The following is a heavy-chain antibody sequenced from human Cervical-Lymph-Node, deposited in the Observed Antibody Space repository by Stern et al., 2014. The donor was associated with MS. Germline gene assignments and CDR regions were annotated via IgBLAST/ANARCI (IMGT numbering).Heavy chain of an antibody. J-gene: IGHJ4*02. D-gene: IGHD2-15*01. CDR3: TREGILLKYFDN. V-gene: IGHV1-46*03. CDR1: GDTFTRHY. Sequence: QVQLVQSGAEVKKPGASVRVSCKASGDTFTRHYIHWVRQAPGQGLEWMGLVNPNDDTTDFAQKFRGRFSVTRDTSTTTVYMELSSLTSEDTAVYYCTREGILLKYFDNWGQGTLVTVSS. CDR2: VNPNDDTT.